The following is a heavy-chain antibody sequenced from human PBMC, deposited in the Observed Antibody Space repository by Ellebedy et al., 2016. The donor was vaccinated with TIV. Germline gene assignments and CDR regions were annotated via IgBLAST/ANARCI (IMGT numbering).Heavy chain of an antibody. CDR2: IYGGDST. J-gene: IGHJ5*02. D-gene: IGHD3-10*01. Sequence: GESLKISCAASGFTVSGNYMTWVRQAPGKGLEWVSTIYGGDSTYYADSVKGRFTISRDNSKKTVYLQMDSLRVEDTAVYYCARDPTRSGWFDPWGQGTLVTASS. CDR1: GFTVSGNY. V-gene: IGHV3-66*01. CDR3: ARDPTRSGWFDP.